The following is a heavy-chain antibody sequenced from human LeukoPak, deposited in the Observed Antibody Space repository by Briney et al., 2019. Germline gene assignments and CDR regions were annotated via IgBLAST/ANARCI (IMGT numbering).Heavy chain of an antibody. J-gene: IGHJ4*02. V-gene: IGHV3-33*01. D-gene: IGHD3/OR15-3a*01. CDR3: ARDLAFFGLSP. Sequence: GGSLRLSCAASGFILTSYGMHWVRQAPGKGLEWVAGISYDGSKTYFADSVKGRFTISRDTSKNTLYLQMNSLRIEDTAVYYCARDLAFFGLSPGGQGTLVTVS. CDR1: GFILTSYG. CDR2: ISYDGSKT.